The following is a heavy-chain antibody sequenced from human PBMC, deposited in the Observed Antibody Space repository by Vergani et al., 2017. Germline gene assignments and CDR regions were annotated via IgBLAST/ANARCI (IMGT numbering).Heavy chain of an antibody. CDR2: ISSSDSRT. CDR3: AKDLSGVEAADDF. CDR1: GFNFRSYH. J-gene: IGHJ4*02. Sequence: EVQLLESGGGLVQPGGSLRLSCAASGFNFRSYHTSWVRQAPGKGLEWVSSISSSDSRTYYADSVRGRVTISRDNSKNTVYLQMDDLRAEDTAVYYCAKDLSGVEAADDFRGQGTLVTVSS. V-gene: IGHV3-23*01. D-gene: IGHD6-13*01.